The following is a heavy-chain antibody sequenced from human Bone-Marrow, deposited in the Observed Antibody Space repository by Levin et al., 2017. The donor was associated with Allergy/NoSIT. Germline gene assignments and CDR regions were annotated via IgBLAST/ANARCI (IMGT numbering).Heavy chain of an antibody. D-gene: IGHD2/OR15-2a*01. CDR2: IGTSGVYT. V-gene: IGHV3-23*01. CDR1: GFTFGSNV. J-gene: IGHJ4*02. CDR3: AILEAGVD. Sequence: GGSLRLSCAASGFTFGSNVMTWVRQAPGKGLEWVATIGTSGVYTHYADSVKGRFTISRDNSEDRLYLQMNSLRVDDTTVYFCAILEAGVDWGQGTLVVVSP.